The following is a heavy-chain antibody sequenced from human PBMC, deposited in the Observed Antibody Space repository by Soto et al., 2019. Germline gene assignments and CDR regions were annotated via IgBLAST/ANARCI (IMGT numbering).Heavy chain of an antibody. J-gene: IGHJ4*02. CDR1: GFIFSSYS. V-gene: IGHV3-21*01. D-gene: IGHD2-21*01. CDR3: AREVDCGFDY. CDR2: MSSRSDYI. Sequence: PGGSLRLSCAASGFIFSSYSMNWVRQAPGKGLEWISSMSSRSDYIYYADSLKGRFTISRDNAKNSLYLQMNSLRADDTAVYYCAREVDCGFDYWGQGT.